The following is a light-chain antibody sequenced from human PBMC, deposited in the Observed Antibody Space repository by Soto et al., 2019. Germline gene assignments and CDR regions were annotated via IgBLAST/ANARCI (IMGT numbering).Light chain of an antibody. Sequence: DVQMTQSPATLSASVGARVTITRRASQSISSWLACHQQQSGKAPKLLIYKASSLESGVPSRFSGSGAVTEFTLTISSLQLDDFATYYCHQYHGPWTFGQGCKVESK. CDR1: QSISSW. J-gene: IGKJ1*01. V-gene: IGKV1-5*03. CDR3: HQYHGPWT. CDR2: KAS.